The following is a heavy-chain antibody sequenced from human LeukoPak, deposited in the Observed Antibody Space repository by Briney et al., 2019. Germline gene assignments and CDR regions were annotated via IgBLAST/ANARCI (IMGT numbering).Heavy chain of an antibody. V-gene: IGHV3-23*01. D-gene: IGHD3-22*01. Sequence: PGGSLRLSCAASGFTFSSYWMNWARQAPGKGLEWVSAISGSGGSTYYADSVKGRFTISRDNSKNTLYLQMNSLRAEDTAVYYCAHSGSGYYEYWGQGTLVTVSS. CDR3: AHSGSGYYEY. J-gene: IGHJ4*02. CDR2: ISGSGGST. CDR1: GFTFSSYW.